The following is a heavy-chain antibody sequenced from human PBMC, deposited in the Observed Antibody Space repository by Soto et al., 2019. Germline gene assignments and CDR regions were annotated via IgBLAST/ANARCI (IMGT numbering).Heavy chain of an antibody. J-gene: IGHJ3*02. V-gene: IGHV1-46*01. CDR3: AREGRPDIVMVVAARDAFDI. Sequence: GASVKVSCKASGYTFTSYYMHWVRQAPGQGLEWMGIINPSGGSTSYAQKFQGRVTMTRDTSTSTVYMELSSLRSEDTAVYYCAREGRPDIVMVVAARDAFDIWGQGTMVTVSS. D-gene: IGHD2-15*01. CDR1: GYTFTSYY. CDR2: INPSGGST.